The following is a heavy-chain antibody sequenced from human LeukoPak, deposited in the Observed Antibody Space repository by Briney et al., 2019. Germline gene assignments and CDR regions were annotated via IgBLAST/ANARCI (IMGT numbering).Heavy chain of an antibody. CDR1: GYSISDGYF. CDR2: VSHSESGDT. J-gene: IGHJ4*02. D-gene: IGHD2-8*02. Sequence: SETLSLTCAVYGYSISDGYFWAWVRQPPGKGLEWIGSVSHSESGDTYRNPSLKSRVTMSVDTSKNHFSLTQRFVPAADTAVYYCARHYRSRWCVDQWGRGTLVTVSS. V-gene: IGHV4-38-2*01. CDR3: ARHYRSRWCVDQ.